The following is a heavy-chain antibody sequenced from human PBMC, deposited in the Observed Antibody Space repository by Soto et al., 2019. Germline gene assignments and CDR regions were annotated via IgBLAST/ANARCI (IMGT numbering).Heavy chain of an antibody. CDR3: AKDTHFDL. CDR2: ISYDGSNK. Sequence: SLRLSCAASGFTFSSYGMHWVRQAPGKGLEWVAVISYDGSNKYYADSVKGRFTISRDNSKNTLYLQMNSLRAEDTAVYYCAKDTHFDLWGRGTLVTVSS. V-gene: IGHV3-30*18. CDR1: GFTFSSYG. J-gene: IGHJ2*01.